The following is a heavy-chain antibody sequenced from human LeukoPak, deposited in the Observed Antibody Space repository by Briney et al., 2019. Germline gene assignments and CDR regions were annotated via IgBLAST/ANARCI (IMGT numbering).Heavy chain of an antibody. CDR3: ARRRTPALDY. V-gene: IGHV4-59*08. Sequence: SETLSLTCTVSGGSISSYYWSWIRQPPGKGLEWIGYIYYSGSTNYNPSLKSRVTISVDTSKNQFSLKLSSVTAADTAVYYCARRRTPALDYWGQGTLVTVSS. D-gene: IGHD2-2*01. CDR2: IYYSGST. CDR1: GGSISSYY. J-gene: IGHJ4*02.